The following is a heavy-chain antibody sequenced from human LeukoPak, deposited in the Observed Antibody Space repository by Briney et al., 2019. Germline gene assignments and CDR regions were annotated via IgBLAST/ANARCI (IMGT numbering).Heavy chain of an antibody. V-gene: IGHV4-38-2*02. D-gene: IGHD2-8*02. J-gene: IGHJ4*02. CDR2: IYHSGST. CDR3: ARDGMGTGFDY. Sequence: SETLSLTCTVSGYSISSGYYWGWIRQPPGKGLEWIGSIYHSGSTYYNPSLKGRVTISVDTSKNQFSLNLSSVTAADTAVYYCARDGMGTGFDYWGQGTLVTVSS. CDR1: GYSISSGYY.